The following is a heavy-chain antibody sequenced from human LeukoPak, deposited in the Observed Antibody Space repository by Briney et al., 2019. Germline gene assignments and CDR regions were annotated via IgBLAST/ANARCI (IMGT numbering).Heavy chain of an antibody. CDR1: GYTFTSYY. J-gene: IGHJ4*02. Sequence: GASVKVSCKASGYTFTSYYMHWVRQAPGQGLEWMGWISGYNGNTNYAQKLQGRVTMTTDTSTSTAYMELRSLRSDDTAVYYCARGSSSPYDYWGQGTLVTVSS. CDR2: ISGYNGNT. V-gene: IGHV1-18*04. CDR3: ARGSSSPYDY. D-gene: IGHD6-13*01.